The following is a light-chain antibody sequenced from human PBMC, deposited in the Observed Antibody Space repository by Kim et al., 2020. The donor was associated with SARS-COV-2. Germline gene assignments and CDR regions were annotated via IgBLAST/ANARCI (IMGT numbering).Light chain of an antibody. CDR2: YDS. Sequence: GQAARVSCGGNSMGSKSVNWYQQKAGKAPVLVIYYDSDRPSGIPERFSGSDSGNTATLTISRVEAGDEADYYCQVWDSSSDHRVVFGGGTQLTVL. J-gene: IGLJ2*01. CDR1: SMGSKS. CDR3: QVWDSSSDHRVV. V-gene: IGLV3-21*04.